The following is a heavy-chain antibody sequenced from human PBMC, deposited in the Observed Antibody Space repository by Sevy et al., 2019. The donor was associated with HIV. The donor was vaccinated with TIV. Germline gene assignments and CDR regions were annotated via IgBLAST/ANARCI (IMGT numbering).Heavy chain of an antibody. V-gene: IGHV1-46*01. CDR1: GDTFTNNY. CDR3: VRADPDQHFDS. Sequence: ASVKVSCKASGDTFTNNYIHWVRQAPGQGLEWMGMVDPSAGNTTYSQKFQGRVTMTRVTSTIILYMDLSSLRSEVIAVYYSVRADPDQHFDSWGQGTLVTVSS. J-gene: IGHJ4*02. CDR2: VDPSAGNT.